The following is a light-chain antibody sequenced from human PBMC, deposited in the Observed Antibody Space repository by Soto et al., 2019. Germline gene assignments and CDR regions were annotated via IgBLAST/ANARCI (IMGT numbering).Light chain of an antibody. J-gene: IGLJ2*01. Sequence: QLVLTQSPSASASLGASVKLTCTLSSGHSSYAIAWHQQQPEKGPRFLMKLNSDGSHSKGDGIPDRFSGSSSGAERYLTISSLQSEDEADYYCHTWGTGPVVFGGGTKVTVL. V-gene: IGLV4-69*01. CDR1: SGHSSYA. CDR3: HTWGTGPVV. CDR2: LNSDGSH.